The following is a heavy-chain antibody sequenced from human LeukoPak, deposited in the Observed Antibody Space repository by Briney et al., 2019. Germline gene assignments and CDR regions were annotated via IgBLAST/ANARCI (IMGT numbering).Heavy chain of an antibody. CDR3: ARASGDTVDTTTMGSY. Sequence: PGGSLRLSCAASGFTFSTYSMNWVRQAPGKGLEWVSSISSSSAYIYYADSVKGRFTISRDNAQNSLYLQMNSLRAEDTAVDYCARASGDTVDTTTMGSYWGQGTLVTVSS. J-gene: IGHJ4*02. CDR2: ISSSSAYI. D-gene: IGHD5-18*01. CDR1: GFTFSTYS. V-gene: IGHV3-21*01.